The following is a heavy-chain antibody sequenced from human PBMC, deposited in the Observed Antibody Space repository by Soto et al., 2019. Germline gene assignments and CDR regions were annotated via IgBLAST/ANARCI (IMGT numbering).Heavy chain of an antibody. D-gene: IGHD2-2*01. J-gene: IGHJ6*02. CDR2: IVVGRGNT. V-gene: IGHV1-58*01. CDR1: GFTFTSSA. Sequence: SVPVSCTASGFTFTSSAVQWVRQARGQRLEWIGWIVVGRGNTNYAQKFQERVTITRDMSTSTAYMELSTLRSEDTAVYYCAADGSFPNCSSTSCDDGGAEYYYYYGTDVWGQGTTVTVAS. CDR3: AADGSFPNCSSTSCDDGGAEYYYYYGTDV.